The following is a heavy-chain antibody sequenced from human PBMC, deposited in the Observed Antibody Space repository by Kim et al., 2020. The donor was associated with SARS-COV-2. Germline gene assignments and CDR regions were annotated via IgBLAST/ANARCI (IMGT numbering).Heavy chain of an antibody. J-gene: IGHJ3*01. CDR3: AKDHGRDAFDF. CDR2: IYSGGEHT. V-gene: IGHV3-23*03. CDR1: GFTFRTYA. Sequence: GGSLRLSCAASGFTFRTYAMSWVRQAPGKWLEWVSVIYSGGEHTFYADSVKGRFTVSRDNSKNTLFLQMNNLRADDTAIYFCAKDHGRDAFDFWCPGTKV.